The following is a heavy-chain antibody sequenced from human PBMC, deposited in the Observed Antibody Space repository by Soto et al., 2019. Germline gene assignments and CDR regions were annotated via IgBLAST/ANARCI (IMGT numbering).Heavy chain of an antibody. Sequence: PSETLSLTCTVSGGSISSGGYYWSWIRQHPGKGLEWIGYIYYSGSTYYNPSLKSRVTISVDTSKNQFSLKLSSVTAADTAVYYCAREPGLVGYFDYWGQGTLVTVSS. CDR3: AREPGLVGYFDY. CDR1: GGSISSGGYY. D-gene: IGHD2-2*01. CDR2: IYYSGST. J-gene: IGHJ4*02. V-gene: IGHV4-31*03.